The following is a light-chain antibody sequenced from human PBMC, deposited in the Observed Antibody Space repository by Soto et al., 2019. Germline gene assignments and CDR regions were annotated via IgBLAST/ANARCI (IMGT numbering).Light chain of an antibody. Sequence: QSALTQPPSASGSPGQSVTISCTGTSSDVGGYNYVSWYQQHPGKAPKLMIYEVSKRPSGVPDRFSGSKSGNTASLTVSGLQAEDEADYYCSSYAGSNNFPYVFGTGTKVTAL. J-gene: IGLJ1*01. CDR1: SSDVGGYNY. CDR3: SSYAGSNNFPYV. CDR2: EVS. V-gene: IGLV2-8*01.